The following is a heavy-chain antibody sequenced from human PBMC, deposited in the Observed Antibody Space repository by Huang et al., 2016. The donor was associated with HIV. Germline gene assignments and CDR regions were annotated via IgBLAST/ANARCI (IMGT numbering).Heavy chain of an antibody. CDR2: VNESGAT. CDR3: ARQWTILEWLLGLDV. J-gene: IGHJ6*02. CDR1: GGSFTGNY. Sequence: QMQLQQRGAGLLKPSETLSLTCGVSGGSFTGNYLTWIRQAPGKGLEWIGEVNESGATNYNQPLNGRVTISLDKSNRELYLNLRPVTAADTAVYYCARQWTILEWLLGLDVWGQGTTVSVSS. D-gene: IGHD3-3*01. V-gene: IGHV4-34*02.